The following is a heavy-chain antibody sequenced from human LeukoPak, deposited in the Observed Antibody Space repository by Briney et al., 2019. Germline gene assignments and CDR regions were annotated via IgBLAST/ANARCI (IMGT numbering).Heavy chain of an antibody. CDR3: ARERGLGVAYAFDI. CDR2: INPSGGST. J-gene: IGHJ3*02. CDR1: GYTFTSYY. V-gene: IGHV1-46*01. D-gene: IGHD3-3*01. Sequence: ASVKVSCKASGYTFTSYYMHWVRQAPGQGLEWMGIINPSGGSTSYAQKFQGRVTMTRDTSISTAYMELSRLRSDDTAVYYCARERGLGVAYAFDIWGQGTMVTVSS.